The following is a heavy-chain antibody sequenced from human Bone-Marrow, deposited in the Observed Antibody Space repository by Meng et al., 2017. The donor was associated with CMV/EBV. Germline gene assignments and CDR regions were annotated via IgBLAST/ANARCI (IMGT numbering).Heavy chain of an antibody. J-gene: IGHJ6*02. Sequence: AGSLRLSCVASGFTFSSYSMNWVRQAPGKGLEWVSSISSSSSYIYYADSVKGRFTSSRDNAKNPLYLQMNSLRAEEMAVYYCARDPGSSWYTYYYYGMDVWGQGTTVTVSS. CDR2: ISSSSSYI. D-gene: IGHD6-13*01. V-gene: IGHV3-21*01. CDR3: ARDPGSSWYTYYYYGMDV. CDR1: GFTFSSYS.